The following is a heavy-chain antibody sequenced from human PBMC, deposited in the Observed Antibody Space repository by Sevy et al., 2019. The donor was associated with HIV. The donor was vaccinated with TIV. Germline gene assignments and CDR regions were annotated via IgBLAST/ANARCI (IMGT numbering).Heavy chain of an antibody. V-gene: IGHV3-30-3*01. Sequence: GGSLRLSCAASGFTFSSYAMHWVRQAPGKGLEWVAVISYDGSNKYYADSVKGRFTISRDNSKNTLYLQMNSLRAEDTAGYYCARDGPKALSPDAFDIWGQGTMVTVSS. CDR3: ARDGPKALSPDAFDI. CDR2: ISYDGSNK. CDR1: GFTFSSYA. J-gene: IGHJ3*02.